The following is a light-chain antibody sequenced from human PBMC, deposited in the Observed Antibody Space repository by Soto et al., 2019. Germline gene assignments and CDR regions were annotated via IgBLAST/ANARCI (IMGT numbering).Light chain of an antibody. J-gene: IGLJ2*01. Sequence: QSVLTQPASVSGSPGQSITISCTGTSNDVGGYISVSWYQQHPGKAPKLMIYSVSNRPSGVSNRFSGSKSGNTASLTISGLQAEDEADYYCSSYTSTSPVLFGGGTKLTVL. V-gene: IGLV2-14*01. CDR2: SVS. CDR3: SSYTSTSPVL. CDR1: SNDVGGYIS.